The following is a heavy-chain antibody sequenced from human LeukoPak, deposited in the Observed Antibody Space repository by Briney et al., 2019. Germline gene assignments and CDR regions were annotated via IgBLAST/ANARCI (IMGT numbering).Heavy chain of an antibody. J-gene: IGHJ5*02. V-gene: IGHV3-30-3*01. D-gene: IGHD6-19*01. Sequence: GGSLRLSCEASGFTFSSFWLSWVRQAPGKGLEWVAIISYDGNNEYYADSVKGRFSISRDNSKNTLYLQMNSLRAEDTAVYYCARDRMYSSRRGGWFDPWGQGTLVTVSS. CDR3: ARDRMYSSRRGGWFDP. CDR1: GFTFSSFW. CDR2: ISYDGNNE.